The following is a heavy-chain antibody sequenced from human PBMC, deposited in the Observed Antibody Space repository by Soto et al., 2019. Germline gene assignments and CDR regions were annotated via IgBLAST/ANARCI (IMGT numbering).Heavy chain of an antibody. D-gene: IGHD5-18*01. V-gene: IGHV4-59*01. CDR2: IYYSGTT. J-gene: IGHJ6*02. CDR3: ARDRSALAPYYYAMDV. CDR1: GGSLSNYY. Sequence: SETLSLTCTVSGGSLSNYYWSWIRQPPGRGLEWIGNIYYSGTTNYNPSLRSPVTISIDTSKSQISLRLSSVTAADTAVYYCARDRSALAPYYYAMDVWGQGTTVTVSS.